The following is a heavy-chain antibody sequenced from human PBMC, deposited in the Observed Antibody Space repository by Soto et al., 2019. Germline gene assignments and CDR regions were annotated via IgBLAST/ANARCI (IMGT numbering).Heavy chain of an antibody. CDR3: ARGNIVATIGDWFDP. Sequence: PSETLSLTCTVSGGSISSYYWSWIRQPAGKGLEWIGRIYTSGSTNYNPSLKSRVSMSVDTSKNQFSLKLSSVTAADTAVYYCARGNIVATIGDWFDPWGQGTLVTVSS. D-gene: IGHD5-12*01. CDR2: IYTSGST. CDR1: GGSISSYY. J-gene: IGHJ5*02. V-gene: IGHV4-4*07.